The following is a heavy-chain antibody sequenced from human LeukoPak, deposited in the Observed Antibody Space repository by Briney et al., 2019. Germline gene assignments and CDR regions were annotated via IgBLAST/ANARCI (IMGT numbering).Heavy chain of an antibody. CDR1: GGSFSGYY. Sequence: SETLSLTCAVYGGSFSGYYWSWIRQPPGKGLEWIGEINHSGSTNYNPSLKSRVTISVDTSKNQFSLKLSSVTAAGTAVYYCARVFYDFWSGYSPDAFDIWGQGTMVTVSS. J-gene: IGHJ3*02. CDR2: INHSGST. D-gene: IGHD3-3*01. V-gene: IGHV4-34*01. CDR3: ARVFYDFWSGYSPDAFDI.